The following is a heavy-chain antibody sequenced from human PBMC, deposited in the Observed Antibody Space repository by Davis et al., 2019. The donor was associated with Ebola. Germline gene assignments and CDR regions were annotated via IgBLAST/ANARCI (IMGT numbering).Heavy chain of an antibody. J-gene: IGHJ4*02. Sequence: GESLKISCAASGFTFSNYAMTWVRQAPGKGLEWVSYISSSGSIIYYADSVKGRFTISRDNAKNSLYLQMNSLRAEDTAVYYCARGTTPGSGSPGWGQGTLVTVSS. CDR1: GFTFSNYA. CDR3: ARGTTPGSGSPG. V-gene: IGHV3-48*04. D-gene: IGHD6-19*01. CDR2: ISSSGSII.